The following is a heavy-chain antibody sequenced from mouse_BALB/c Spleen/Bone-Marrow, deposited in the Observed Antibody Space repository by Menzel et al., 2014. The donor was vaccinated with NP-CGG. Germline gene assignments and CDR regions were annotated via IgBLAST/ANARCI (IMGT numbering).Heavy chain of an antibody. J-gene: IGHJ3*01. CDR2: INPDRSTI. CDR1: GFDFSTFW. D-gene: IGHD1-2*01. V-gene: IGHV4-1*02. Sequence: EVKLQESGGGLVQPGGSLKLSCAASGFDFSTFWMSWVRQAPGKGLEWIGVINPDRSTINYRPSLKDKFIISRDNAKNTLYLLMSKVRSEDTALYYCARLHYYGYGAYWGQGTLVTVSA. CDR3: ARLHYYGYGAY.